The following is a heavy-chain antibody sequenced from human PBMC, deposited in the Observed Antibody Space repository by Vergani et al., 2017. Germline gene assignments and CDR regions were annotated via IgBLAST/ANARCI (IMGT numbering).Heavy chain of an antibody. CDR1: GCSISSSSYY. D-gene: IGHD5-24*01. J-gene: IGHJ2*01. Sequence: QVQLQQWGAGLVKPSETLSLTCTVSGCSISSSSYYWGWIRQPPGKGLEWIGSIYYSGSTYYNPSLRSRVTISVDTSKNQFSLKLSSVTAADTAVYYWARHGLGWLKLGYFDLWGRGTLVTVSS. V-gene: IGHV4-39*01. CDR3: ARHGLGWLKLGYFDL. CDR2: IYYSGST.